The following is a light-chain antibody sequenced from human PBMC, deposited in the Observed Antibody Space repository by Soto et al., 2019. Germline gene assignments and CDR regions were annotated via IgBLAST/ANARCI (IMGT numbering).Light chain of an antibody. J-gene: IGKJ2*01. CDR1: QSVSRNY. V-gene: IGKV3-20*01. CDR3: QQYGSSPPYT. Sequence: EIVLTQSPGTLSLSPGERATLSCRASQSVSRNYLAWYQQEPGQAPRLLIYGASSRATGIPDRFSGSGSGTDFPLTISRLEPEDFAVYYCQQYGSSPPYTFGQGTKLEVK. CDR2: GAS.